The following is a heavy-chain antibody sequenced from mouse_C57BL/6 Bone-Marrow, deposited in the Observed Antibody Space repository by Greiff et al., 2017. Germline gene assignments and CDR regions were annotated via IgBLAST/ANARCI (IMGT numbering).Heavy chain of an antibody. J-gene: IGHJ2*01. CDR1: GFTFSSYA. D-gene: IGHD2-3*01. Sequence: EVQRVESGGGLVKPGGSLKLSCAASGFTFSSYAMSWVRQTPEKRLEWVATISDGGSYTYYPDNVKGRFTITRDNAKNNLYMQMSHLKSEDTAMYYCARDNGYYVFDYWGKGTTLTGSS. CDR3: ARDNGYYVFDY. V-gene: IGHV5-4*01. CDR2: ISDGGSYT.